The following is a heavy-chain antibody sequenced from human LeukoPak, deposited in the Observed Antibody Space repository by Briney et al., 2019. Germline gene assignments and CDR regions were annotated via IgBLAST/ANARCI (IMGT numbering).Heavy chain of an antibody. Sequence: PGGSLRLSCAASGFTVSSNYMSWVRQAPGKGLEWVSVIYSGGSTYYADSAKGRFTISRHNSKNTLYLQMNSLRAEDTAVYCCAKDVTFGGVIAMYYFDYWGQGTLVTVSS. CDR2: IYSGGST. D-gene: IGHD3-16*02. J-gene: IGHJ4*02. V-gene: IGHV3-53*04. CDR1: GFTVSSNY. CDR3: AKDVTFGGVIAMYYFDY.